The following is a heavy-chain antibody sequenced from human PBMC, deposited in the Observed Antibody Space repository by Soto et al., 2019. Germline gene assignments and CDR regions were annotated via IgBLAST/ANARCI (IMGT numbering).Heavy chain of an antibody. V-gene: IGHV4-4*02. CDR2: IYSGST. CDR3: PRDPGLRNGDPD. D-gene: IGHD2-15*01. Sequence: QVHLQESGPGLVKPSGTLSLTCAVFGGSVSGGDWWSWVRQPPGMGLEWIGDIYSGSTNYNPSLKSRVTISVDKSKNQLSLTLTSVTAADTAVYYCPRDPGLRNGDPDWGQGTLVTVSS. J-gene: IGHJ4*02. CDR1: GGSVSGGDW.